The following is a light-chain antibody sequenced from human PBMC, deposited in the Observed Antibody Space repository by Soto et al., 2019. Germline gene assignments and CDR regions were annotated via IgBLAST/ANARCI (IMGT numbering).Light chain of an antibody. J-gene: IGKJ1*01. CDR3: QQSGSSPQT. V-gene: IGKV3-20*01. CDR2: GAS. Sequence: EIVLTQSPGTLSLSPGERATLSCRASQSVSSSYLAWYQQKPGQAPRLLIYGASSRATGIPDRFSGSGSGTDFTLTISGLEPEDFAVYYCQQSGSSPQTFGQGTKVDIK. CDR1: QSVSSSY.